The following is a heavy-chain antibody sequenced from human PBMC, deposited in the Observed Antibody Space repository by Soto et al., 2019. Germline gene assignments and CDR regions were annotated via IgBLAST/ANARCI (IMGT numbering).Heavy chain of an antibody. CDR2: ISAYNGNT. Sequence: ASVKVSCKASGYTFTSYGISWVRQAPGQGLEWMGWISAYNGNTNYARKLQGRVTMTTDTSTSTAYMELRSLRSDDTAVYYCAREEIAVAGTGFDFDIWGQGTVVTVS. D-gene: IGHD6-19*01. V-gene: IGHV1-18*01. CDR1: GYTFTSYG. CDR3: AREEIAVAGTGFDFDI. J-gene: IGHJ3*02.